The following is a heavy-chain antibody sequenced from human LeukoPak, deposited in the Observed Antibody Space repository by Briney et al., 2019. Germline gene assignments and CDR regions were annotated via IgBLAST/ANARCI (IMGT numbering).Heavy chain of an antibody. CDR3: TRDANYYDSSGYLRYYFDY. V-gene: IGHV3-49*04. CDR2: IRSKAYGGTT. D-gene: IGHD3-22*01. Sequence: PGGSLRLSCTASGFTFGDYAMSWVRQAPGKGLEWVGFIRSKAYGGTTEYAASVKGRFTISRDDSKSIAYLQMNSLKTEDTAVYYCTRDANYYDSSGYLRYYFDYWGQGTLVTVSS. J-gene: IGHJ4*02. CDR1: GFTFGDYA.